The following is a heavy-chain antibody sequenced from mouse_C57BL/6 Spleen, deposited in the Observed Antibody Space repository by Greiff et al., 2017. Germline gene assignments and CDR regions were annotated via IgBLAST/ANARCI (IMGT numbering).Heavy chain of an antibody. Sequence: QVLLLQPGAELVRPGSSVKLSCKASGYTFTCYWMHWVQQRPIQSLDLLGNTDPSDSETHYNPKFKEKVTLTVDKSTSTAYMQLSSLTSEDAAVYYCAVLTWFAYWGQGTLVTVSA. CDR1: GYTFTCYW. V-gene: IGHV1-52*01. CDR2: TDPSDSET. CDR3: AVLTWFAY. J-gene: IGHJ3*01.